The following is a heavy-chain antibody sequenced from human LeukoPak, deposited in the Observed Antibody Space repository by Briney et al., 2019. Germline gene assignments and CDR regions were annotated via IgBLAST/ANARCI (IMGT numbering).Heavy chain of an antibody. D-gene: IGHD3-22*01. J-gene: IGHJ3*02. V-gene: IGHV3-21*01. CDR1: GFTFSSYS. CDR3: ARDSPVEKYYYDSSGYYYDNAFDI. Sequence: GGSLRLSCAASGFTFSSYSMNWVRQAPGKGLEWVSSISSSSSYIYYADSVKGRFTISRDNAKNSLYLQMNSPRAEDTAVYYCARDSPVEKYYYDSSGYYYDNAFDIWGQGTMVTVSS. CDR2: ISSSSSYI.